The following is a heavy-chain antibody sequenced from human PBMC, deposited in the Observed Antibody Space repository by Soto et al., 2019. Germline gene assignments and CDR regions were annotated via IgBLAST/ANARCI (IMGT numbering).Heavy chain of an antibody. D-gene: IGHD1-1*01. J-gene: IGHJ4*02. Sequence: GGSLRLSCAASGFTFSSYAINWVRQAPGKGLEWVPVISGSGGSTYYADSVKGRFTISRDNSKNTLYLQMNSLRAEDTAVYYCAKRATGTDFDYWGQGTLVTVSS. CDR3: AKRATGTDFDY. CDR2: ISGSGGST. V-gene: IGHV3-23*01. CDR1: GFTFSSYA.